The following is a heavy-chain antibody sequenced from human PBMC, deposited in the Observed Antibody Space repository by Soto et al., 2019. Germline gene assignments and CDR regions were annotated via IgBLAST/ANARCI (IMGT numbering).Heavy chain of an antibody. D-gene: IGHD3-22*01. CDR1: GYTFTSYA. J-gene: IGHJ6*02. Sequence: ASVKVSCKASGYTFTSYAMHWVRQAPGQRLEWMGWINAGNGNTKYSQKFQGRVTITRDTSASTAYMELNSLRAEDTAVYYCARGEYYDSSGYPYYYYGMDVWGQGTTVTVSS. CDR2: INAGNGNT. V-gene: IGHV1-3*01. CDR3: ARGEYYDSSGYPYYYYGMDV.